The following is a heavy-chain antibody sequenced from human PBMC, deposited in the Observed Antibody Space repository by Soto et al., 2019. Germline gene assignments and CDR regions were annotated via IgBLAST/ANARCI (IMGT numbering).Heavy chain of an antibody. D-gene: IGHD3-10*01. CDR3: ARDWEISVSTWSFGGF. CDR1: GGTYSPYT. J-gene: IGHJ4*02. Sequence: QVQLVQSGAEVKKPGSSVKVSCKSSGGTYSPYTINWVRQAPGQGLEWMGRIIPFLGVTNYGLKFQARVTITADKATNTVYMELRGLRFEDTAVYYCARDWEISVSTWSFGGFWGRGTLVTVSS. V-gene: IGHV1-69*08. CDR2: IIPFLGVT.